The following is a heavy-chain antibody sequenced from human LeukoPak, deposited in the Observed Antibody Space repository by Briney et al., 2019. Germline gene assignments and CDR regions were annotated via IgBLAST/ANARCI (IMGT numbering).Heavy chain of an antibody. CDR1: GGSFSGYY. Sequence: SETLSLTCAVYGGSFSGYYWSWIRQPPGKGLEWIGEINHSGSTDYNPSLKSRVTISVDTSKNQFSLKLSSVTAADTAVYYCARGGWNALDIWGQGTMVIVSS. D-gene: IGHD1-1*01. J-gene: IGHJ3*02. V-gene: IGHV4-34*01. CDR3: ARGGWNALDI. CDR2: INHSGST.